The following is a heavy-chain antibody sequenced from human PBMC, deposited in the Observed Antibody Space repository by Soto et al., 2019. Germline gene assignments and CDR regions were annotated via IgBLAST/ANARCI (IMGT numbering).Heavy chain of an antibody. CDR1: GGSISSGGYY. CDR3: ARSFGLAAAGAFDY. V-gene: IGHV4-31*03. J-gene: IGHJ4*02. Sequence: PSETLSLTGTVSGGSISSGGYYWSWIRQHPGKGLEWIGFIYSSGSTDYNPSLKSRVTISVDTSKTRFSLKLSSVTAADTAVYYCARSFGLAAAGAFDYWGRGTLVTVS. CDR2: IYSSGST. D-gene: IGHD6-13*01.